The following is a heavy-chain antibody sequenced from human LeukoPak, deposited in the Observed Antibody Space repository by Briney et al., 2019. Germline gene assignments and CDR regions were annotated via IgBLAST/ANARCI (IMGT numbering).Heavy chain of an antibody. V-gene: IGHV3-23*01. CDR3: AKPLEKYGTMVRGGSFDP. D-gene: IGHD3-10*01. Sequence: PGGSLRLSCAASGFTFSSYWMSWVRQAPGKGLEWVSAISGSGGSTYYADSVKGRFTISRDNSKNTLYLQMNSLRAEDTAVYYCAKPLEKYGTMVRGGSFDPWGQGTLVTVSS. CDR2: ISGSGGST. J-gene: IGHJ5*02. CDR1: GFTFSSYW.